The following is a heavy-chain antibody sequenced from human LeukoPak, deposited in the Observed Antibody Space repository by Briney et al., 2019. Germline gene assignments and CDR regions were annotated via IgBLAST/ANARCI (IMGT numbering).Heavy chain of an antibody. CDR2: ISSSGSTI. Sequence: PGGPLRLSCAASGFTFSSYEMNWVRQAPGKGLEWVSYISSSGSTIYYADSVKGRFTISRDNAKNSLYLQMNSLRAEDTALYFCAKDAGFPTYYDTSGYFDYWGQGTLVTVSS. V-gene: IGHV3-48*03. CDR3: AKDAGFPTYYDTSGYFDY. D-gene: IGHD3-22*01. CDR1: GFTFSSYE. J-gene: IGHJ4*02.